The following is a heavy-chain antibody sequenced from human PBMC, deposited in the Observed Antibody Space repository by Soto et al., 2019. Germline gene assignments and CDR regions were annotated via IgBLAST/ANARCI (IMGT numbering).Heavy chain of an antibody. Sequence: ASVKVSCKASGYTFTSYYMHWVRQPPGQGLEWMGIINPSGGSTSYAQKFQGRVTMTRDTSTSTVYMELSSLRSEDTAVYYCARDRGICSSTSCYYYYYYGMDVWAKGPRSPS. CDR3: ARDRGICSSTSCYYYYYYGMDV. CDR2: INPSGGST. D-gene: IGHD2-2*01. J-gene: IGHJ6*02. V-gene: IGHV1-46*01. CDR1: GYTFTSYY.